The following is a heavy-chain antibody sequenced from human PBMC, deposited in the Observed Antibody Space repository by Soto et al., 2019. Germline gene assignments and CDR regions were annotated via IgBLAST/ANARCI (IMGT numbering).Heavy chain of an antibody. V-gene: IGHV1-18*01. J-gene: IGHJ5*02. CDR2: ISAYNGNT. CDR1: GYTFTSYG. CDR3: AREWEGNSWEIFDP. Sequence: QVQLVQSGAEVKKPGASVKVSCKASGYTFTSYGISWVRQAPGQGLEWMGWISAYNGNTNYAQKLQGRVTMTTDTHTSTGYVELRSLRSDDTAVYYWAREWEGNSWEIFDPWRQGTLVTVSS. D-gene: IGHD5-18*01.